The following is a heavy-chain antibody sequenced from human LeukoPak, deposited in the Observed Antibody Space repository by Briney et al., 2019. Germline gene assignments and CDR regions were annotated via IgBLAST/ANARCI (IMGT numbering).Heavy chain of an antibody. CDR2: IRYDGSNK. J-gene: IGHJ4*02. CDR3: ATSSGWKSSQSELDY. CDR1: GFTFSSYG. D-gene: IGHD6-19*01. Sequence: PGGSLRLSCAASGFTFSSYGMHWVRQAPGKGLEWVAFIRYDGSNKYYADSVKGRFTISRDNSKDTLYLQMNSLRAEDTAVYYCATSSGWKSSQSELDYWGQGTLVTVSS. V-gene: IGHV3-30*02.